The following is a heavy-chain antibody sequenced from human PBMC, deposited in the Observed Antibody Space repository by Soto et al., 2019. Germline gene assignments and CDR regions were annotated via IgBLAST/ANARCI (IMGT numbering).Heavy chain of an antibody. CDR3: AKVMFPNMRGVAAAGTLGWFDP. Sequence: GGSLRLSCAASGFTFSSYAMSWVRQAPGKGLEWVSAISGSGGSTYYADSVKGRFTISRDNSKNTLYLQMNSLRAEDTAVYYCAKVMFPNMRGVAAAGTLGWFDPWGQGTLVTVSS. D-gene: IGHD6-13*01. CDR1: GFTFSSYA. V-gene: IGHV3-23*01. J-gene: IGHJ5*02. CDR2: ISGSGGST.